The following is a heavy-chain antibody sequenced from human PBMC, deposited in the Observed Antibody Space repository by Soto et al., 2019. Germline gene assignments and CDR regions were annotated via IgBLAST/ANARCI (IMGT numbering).Heavy chain of an antibody. CDR1: GFTFSSYA. V-gene: IGHV3-7*01. Sequence: GWSLRLSCAASGFTFSSYAMSWIRQAPGKGREWVANIKQDGSEKYYVDSVKGRFTISRDNAKDSLYLQMNSLRAEDTAVYYCARRQPFWSGYPDYYYYGMDVWGQGTTVTVSS. CDR2: IKQDGSEK. D-gene: IGHD3-3*01. J-gene: IGHJ6*02. CDR3: ARRQPFWSGYPDYYYYGMDV.